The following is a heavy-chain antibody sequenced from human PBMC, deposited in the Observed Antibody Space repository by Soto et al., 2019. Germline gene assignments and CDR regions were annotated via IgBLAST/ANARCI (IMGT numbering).Heavy chain of an antibody. CDR3: TTDFVGYRSSTSCYDFDY. Sequence: EVQLVESGGGLVKPGGSLRLSCAASGFTFSNAWMSWVRQAPGKGLEWVGRIKSKTDGGTTDYAAPVKGRFTISRDDSKNTLYLQMNSLKTEDTAVYYCTTDFVGYRSSTSCYDFDYWGQGTLVTVSS. CDR1: GFTFSNAW. V-gene: IGHV3-15*01. J-gene: IGHJ4*02. CDR2: IKSKTDGGTT. D-gene: IGHD2-2*03.